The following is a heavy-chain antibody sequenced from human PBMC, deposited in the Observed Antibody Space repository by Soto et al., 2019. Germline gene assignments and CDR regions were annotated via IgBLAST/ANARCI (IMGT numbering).Heavy chain of an antibody. J-gene: IGHJ4*02. D-gene: IGHD1-26*01. V-gene: IGHV2-26*01. CDR1: GFSLSNARMG. CDR3: ARHGREVGARPLDY. CDR2: IFSNDEK. Sequence: QVTLKESGPVLVKPTETLTLTCTVSGFSLSNARMGVSWIRQPPGKALEWLAHIFSNDEKSYSTSLKSRLTISRDTSKSQVVLTMTIMDPVDTATYYCARHGREVGARPLDYWGQGTLVTVSS.